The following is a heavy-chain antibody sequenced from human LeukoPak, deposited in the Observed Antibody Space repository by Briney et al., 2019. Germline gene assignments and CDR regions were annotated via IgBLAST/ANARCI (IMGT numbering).Heavy chain of an antibody. CDR1: GFTFSSYG. D-gene: IGHD1-26*01. V-gene: IGHV3-30*02. J-gene: IGHJ4*02. CDR3: AIIYLIVGATTFDY. Sequence: GGSLRLSCAASGFTFSSYGMHWVRQAPGRGLEWVAFIRYDGNNKYYADSAKGRFTISRDNAKNSLYLQMNSLRAEDTAVYYCAIIYLIVGATTFDYWGQGTLVTVSS. CDR2: IRYDGNNK.